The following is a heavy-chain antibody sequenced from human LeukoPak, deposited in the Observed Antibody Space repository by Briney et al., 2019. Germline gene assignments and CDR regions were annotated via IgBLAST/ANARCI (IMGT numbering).Heavy chain of an antibody. D-gene: IGHD1-26*01. CDR1: GFTFSNYA. J-gene: IGHJ4*02. CDR3: ARGNVVGATRPFDY. Sequence: PGGSLRLSCAGSGFTFSNYAMYWVRQAPGKGLENVAGIGSNGDSTYYANSVKGRFTIPRDNSKNTLFLQMGSLRAEDMAVYYCARGNVVGATRPFDYWGQGTLVTVSS. V-gene: IGHV3-64*01. CDR2: IGSNGDST.